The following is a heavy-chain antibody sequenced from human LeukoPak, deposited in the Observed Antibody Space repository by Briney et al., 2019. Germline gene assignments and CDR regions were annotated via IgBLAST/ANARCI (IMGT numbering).Heavy chain of an antibody. CDR1: GGSISSSSYY. J-gene: IGHJ3*02. D-gene: IGHD3-3*01. V-gene: IGHV4-39*01. CDR3: ARPTNHYDFWSGYAVYAFDI. Sequence: SETLSLTCTVSGGSISSSSYYWGWIRQPPGNGLEWIGSVYYSGSTYYNPSLKSRVTISVDTSKNQFSLKLSSVTAADTAVYYCARPTNHYDFWSGYAVYAFDIWGQGTMVIVSS. CDR2: VYYSGST.